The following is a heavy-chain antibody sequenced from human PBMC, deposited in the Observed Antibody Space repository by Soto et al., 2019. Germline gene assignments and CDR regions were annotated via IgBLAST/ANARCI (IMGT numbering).Heavy chain of an antibody. CDR1: GFTFSDYY. D-gene: IGHD3-3*01. J-gene: IGHJ4*02. V-gene: IGHV3-11*06. CDR3: ARPEGFGVPLY. CDR2: ISSSSSYT. Sequence: GGALRLSCAASGFTFSDYYMGWIRQAPGKGLEWVSYISSSSSYTNYADSVKGRFTISRDNAKNSLYLQMNSLRAEDTAVYYCARPEGFGVPLYWGQGTLVTVSS.